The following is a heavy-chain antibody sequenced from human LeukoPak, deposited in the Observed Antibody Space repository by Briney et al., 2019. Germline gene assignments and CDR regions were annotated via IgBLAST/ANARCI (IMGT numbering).Heavy chain of an antibody. Sequence: ASVKVSCKTSGYTFTGYYMHWVRQAPGQGLEWMGWINPNSGDTNYAQKFQGRVTMTRGTSINTAYMELSRLRSDDTAVYYCARDWRYYDILTGYQEARYFDYWGQGALVTVSS. CDR1: GYTFTGYY. J-gene: IGHJ4*02. CDR2: INPNSGDT. CDR3: ARDWRYYDILTGYQEARYFDY. V-gene: IGHV1-2*02. D-gene: IGHD3-9*01.